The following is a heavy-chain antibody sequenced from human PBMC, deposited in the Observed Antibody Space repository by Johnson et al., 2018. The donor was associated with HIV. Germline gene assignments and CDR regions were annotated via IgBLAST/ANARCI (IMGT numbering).Heavy chain of an antibody. Sequence: QVQVVESGGGVVQPGKSLRLSCTASGFTFTNYAMDWVRQAPGKGLEWVAFISSDGINKYYANSVKGRFTISRENSKNMLYLQMNSLRGEDTALYYCARAGYRNYDRAFDSWGQGTMVTVSS. J-gene: IGHJ3*02. CDR3: ARAGYRNYDRAFDS. CDR1: GFTFTNYA. D-gene: IGHD4-11*01. CDR2: ISSDGINK. V-gene: IGHV3-30*03.